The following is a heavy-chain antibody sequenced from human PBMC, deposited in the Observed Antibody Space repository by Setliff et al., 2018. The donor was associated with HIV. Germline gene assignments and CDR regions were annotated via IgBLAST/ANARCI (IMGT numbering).Heavy chain of an antibody. J-gene: IGHJ6*03. CDR2: IYTSGST. Sequence: PSETLSLTCTVSGGSISSGSYYWSWIRQPAGKGLEWIGHIYTSGSTNYNPSLKSRVTISVDTSKNQFSLKLSSVTAADTAVYYCARGVASYYYYMDVWSKGTTVTVSS. CDR1: GGSISSGSYY. CDR3: ARGVASYYYYMDV. D-gene: IGHD5-12*01. V-gene: IGHV4-61*09.